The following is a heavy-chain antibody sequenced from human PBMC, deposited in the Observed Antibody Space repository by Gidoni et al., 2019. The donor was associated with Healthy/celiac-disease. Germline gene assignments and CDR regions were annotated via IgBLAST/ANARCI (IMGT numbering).Heavy chain of an antibody. CDR2: IIPILGIA. D-gene: IGHD3-10*01. CDR1: GGTFSSYS. CDR3: ASILWFGDSNGGFDY. V-gene: IGHV1-69*09. J-gene: IGHJ4*02. Sequence: VQLVQSGEEVKKPGSSGKLACKAYGGTFSSYSISWVRQAPGQGLEWMGRIIPILGIANYAQKFLGGVTITADESTSTAYLVLSSLRSEDTAVYYYASILWFGDSNGGFDYWGQGTLVTVSS.